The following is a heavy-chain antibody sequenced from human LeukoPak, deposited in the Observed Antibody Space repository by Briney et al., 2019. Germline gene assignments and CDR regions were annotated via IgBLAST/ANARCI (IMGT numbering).Heavy chain of an antibody. V-gene: IGHV4-59*01. CDR1: GGSISSYY. CDR3: ARADYDFWSGYSAFDY. Sequence: SETLSLTCTVSGGSISSYYWSWIRQPPGKGPEWIGYIYYSGSTNYNPSLKSRVTISVDTSKNQFSLKLSSVTAADTAVYYCARADYDFWSGYSAFDYWGQGTLVTVSS. CDR2: IYYSGST. J-gene: IGHJ4*02. D-gene: IGHD3-3*01.